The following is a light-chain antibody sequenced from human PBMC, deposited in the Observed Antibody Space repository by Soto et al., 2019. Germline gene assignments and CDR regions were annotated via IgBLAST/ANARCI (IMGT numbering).Light chain of an antibody. CDR1: SSDVGSYNL. V-gene: IGLV2-23*01. CDR3: CSYAGSNVV. Sequence: QSVLTQPASVSGSPGQSITISCTGTSSDVGSYNLVSWYQQHPGKAPKLMIYEGSKRPSGVSNRFSGSKSGNTASLTSSGLQAEDEADYYCCSYAGSNVVFGGGTKLTVL. CDR2: EGS. J-gene: IGLJ2*01.